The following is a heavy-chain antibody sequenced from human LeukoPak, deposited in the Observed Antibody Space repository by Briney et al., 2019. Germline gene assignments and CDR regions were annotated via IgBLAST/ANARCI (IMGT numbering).Heavy chain of an antibody. Sequence: GASVKVSCKASGYSFTSYGISWVRQAPGQGLEWMGWISLNNGNTNYAQKFQGRVTITADKSTSTAYMELSSLRSEDTAVYYCARGLGSQISIDCWGQGTLVTVSS. J-gene: IGHJ4*02. CDR2: ISLNNGNT. V-gene: IGHV1-18*04. CDR3: ARGLGSQISIDC. D-gene: IGHD1-26*01. CDR1: GYSFTSYG.